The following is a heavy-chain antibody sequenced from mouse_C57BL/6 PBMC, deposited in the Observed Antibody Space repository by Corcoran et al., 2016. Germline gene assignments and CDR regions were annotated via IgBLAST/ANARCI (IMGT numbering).Heavy chain of an antibody. V-gene: IGHV1-9*01. CDR3: ARRGGGLRKPYYFDY. CDR2: ILPGSGST. D-gene: IGHD1-1*01. CDR1: GYTFTGYW. J-gene: IGHJ2*01. Sequence: QVQLQQSGAELMKPGASVKLTCKATGYTFTGYWIEGVKQRPGHGREWIGEILPGSGSTNYNEKFKGKATFTADTSSNTAYMQLSSLTTEDSAIYYCARRGGGLRKPYYFDYWGQGTTLTVSS.